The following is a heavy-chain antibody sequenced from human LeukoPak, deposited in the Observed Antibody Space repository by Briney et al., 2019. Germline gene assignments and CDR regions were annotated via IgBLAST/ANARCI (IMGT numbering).Heavy chain of an antibody. J-gene: IGHJ4*02. V-gene: IGHV3-30*04. D-gene: IGHD3-10*01. CDR2: ISYDGRNK. CDR1: GFTFSSYA. Sequence: PGRSLRLSCAASGFTFSSYAMHWVRQAPGKGLEWVAVISYDGRNKHYADSVKGRFTISRDNSKNTLYLQMNSLTAEDTAMYYCAKDAQVRGVINGFDYWGQGTLVTVSA. CDR3: AKDAQVRGVINGFDY.